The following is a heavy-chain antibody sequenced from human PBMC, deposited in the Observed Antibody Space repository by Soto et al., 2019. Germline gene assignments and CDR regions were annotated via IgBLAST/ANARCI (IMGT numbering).Heavy chain of an antibody. J-gene: IGHJ5*02. CDR1: GASMNSYH. Sequence: SETLSLTCTVSGASMNSYHWSWIRQPAGKGLEWIGHIHSSGSTNYNPSLKSRVTMSVDTSKNQFSLRLMSLTAADTAVYYCARDQGVAAAGITWLDPWGPGSMVTV. CDR2: IHSSGST. CDR3: ARDQGVAAAGITWLDP. V-gene: IGHV4-4*07. D-gene: IGHD6-13*01.